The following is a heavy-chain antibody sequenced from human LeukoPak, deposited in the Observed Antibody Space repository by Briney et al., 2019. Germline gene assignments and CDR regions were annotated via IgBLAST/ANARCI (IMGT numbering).Heavy chain of an antibody. CDR1: GGSISSGGYY. Sequence: PSETLSLTCTVSGGSISSGGYYWSWIRQHPGKGLEWIGYIYYSGSTYYNPSLKSRVTISVDTSKNQFSLKLSSVTAADTAVYYCARMAPVVPAAVDYWGQGTLVTVSS. V-gene: IGHV4-31*03. CDR3: ARMAPVVPAAVDY. J-gene: IGHJ4*02. CDR2: IYYSGST. D-gene: IGHD2-2*01.